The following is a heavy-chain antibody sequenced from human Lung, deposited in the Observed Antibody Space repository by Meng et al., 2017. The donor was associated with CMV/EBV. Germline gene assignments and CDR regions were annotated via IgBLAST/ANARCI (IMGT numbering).Heavy chain of an antibody. J-gene: IGHJ2*01. CDR2: IHRDGNT. CDR1: GLTVSGND. V-gene: IGHV3-66*02. Sequence: GESLKISCATSGLTVSGNDMTWVRQAPGKGLEWVSLIHRDGNTYYGDSVKGRFTSSRDNSMNTLYLQMNSLKTEDTAVYYCATFKQQPVGGTYWYSDLWGLGTLVTVSS. CDR3: ATFKQQPVGGTYWYSDL. D-gene: IGHD6-13*01.